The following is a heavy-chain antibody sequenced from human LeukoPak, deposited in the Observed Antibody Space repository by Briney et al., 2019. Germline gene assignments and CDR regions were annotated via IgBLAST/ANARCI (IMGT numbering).Heavy chain of an antibody. CDR1: SGSINTYY. CDR3: ARGYSSAFDY. D-gene: IGHD6-19*01. Sequence: PSETLSLTCTVSSGSINTYYWSWIRQPPGKGLEWIGYIYYSGSTKYNPSLKSRVTISVDTSKNQFSLKLSSVTAADTALYYCARGYSSAFDYWGQGTLVTVSS. J-gene: IGHJ4*02. V-gene: IGHV4-59*01. CDR2: IYYSGST.